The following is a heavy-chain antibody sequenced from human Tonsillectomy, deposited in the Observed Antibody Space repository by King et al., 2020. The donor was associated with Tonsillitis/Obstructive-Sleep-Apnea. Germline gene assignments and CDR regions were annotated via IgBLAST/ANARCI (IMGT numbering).Heavy chain of an antibody. J-gene: IGHJ4*02. CDR3: ASHIVGAYYFDY. CDR1: GGSISSYY. V-gene: IGHV4-59*08. D-gene: IGHD1-26*01. Sequence: QLQESGPGLVKPSETLSLTCTVSGGSISSYYWSWIRQPPGKGLEWIGYIYYSGSTHYNPSLKSRVTISVDTSKNQFSLKLSSVTAADTAVYYCASHIVGAYYFDYWGQGTLVTVSS. CDR2: IYYSGST.